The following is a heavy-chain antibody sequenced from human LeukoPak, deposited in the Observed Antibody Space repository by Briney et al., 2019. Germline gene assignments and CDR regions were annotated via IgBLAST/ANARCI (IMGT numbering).Heavy chain of an antibody. Sequence: GGSLRLSCAASGFTFSSYGMHWVRQAPGKGLEWVAVIWYDGSNKYYADSVKGRFTISRDNSKNTLYLQMNSLRAEDTAVYYCVRDDLWQQMALWGQGTLVAVSS. CDR3: VRDDLWQQMAL. CDR1: GFTFSSYG. CDR2: IWYDGSNK. D-gene: IGHD6-13*01. V-gene: IGHV3-33*01. J-gene: IGHJ1*01.